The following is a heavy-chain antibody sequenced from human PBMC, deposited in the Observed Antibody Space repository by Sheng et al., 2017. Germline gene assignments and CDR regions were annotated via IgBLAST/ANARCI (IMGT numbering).Heavy chain of an antibody. CDR1: GGSFSGYY. CDR3: AREGMEGCSGGSCYSYYYYGMDV. D-gene: IGHD2-15*01. V-gene: IGHV4-34*01. Sequence: QVQLQQWGAGLLKLSETLSLTCAVYGGSFSGYYWSWIRQPPGKGLEWIGEINHSGSTNYNPSLKSRVTISVDTSKNQFSLKLSSVTAADTAVYYCAREGMEGCSGGSCYSYYYYGMDVWGQGTTVTVSS. CDR2: INHSGST. J-gene: IGHJ6*02.